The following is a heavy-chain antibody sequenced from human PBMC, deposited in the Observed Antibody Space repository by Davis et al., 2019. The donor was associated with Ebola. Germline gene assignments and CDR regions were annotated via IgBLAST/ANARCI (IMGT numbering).Heavy chain of an antibody. V-gene: IGHV4-59*08. J-gene: IGHJ2*01. CDR2: IYYSGST. CDR1: GCSISSYY. CDR3: ARHPGGYCSGGSCYEDWYFDL. D-gene: IGHD2-15*01. Sequence: SEALSLTCTVSGCSISSYYWSWIRQPPGKGLEWIGYIYYSGSTNYNPSLKSRVTISVDTSKNQFSLKLSSVTAADTAVYYCARHPGGYCSGGSCYEDWYFDLWGRGTLVTVSS.